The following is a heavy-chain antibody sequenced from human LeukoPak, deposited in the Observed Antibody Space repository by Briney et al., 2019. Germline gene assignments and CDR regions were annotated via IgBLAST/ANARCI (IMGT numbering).Heavy chain of an antibody. CDR1: GASFSGYF. D-gene: IGHD3-16*01. J-gene: IGHJ3*01. Sequence: SETLSLTCTVSGASFSGYFWSWIRQAPGKGLEWIGEINHGGSTNYNPSLKSRVTIPVDASENQFSLRLHSVTAADTAVYYCARFGPPDAFDVWGPGTVVIVAS. CDR2: INHGGST. V-gene: IGHV4-34*01. CDR3: ARFGPPDAFDV.